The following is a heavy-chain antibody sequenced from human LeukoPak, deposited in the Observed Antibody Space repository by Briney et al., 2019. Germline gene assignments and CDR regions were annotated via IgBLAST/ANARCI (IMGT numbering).Heavy chain of an antibody. D-gene: IGHD3-3*01. CDR3: ARAGGVFGVVPKLDY. CDR1: GFTFSDYY. J-gene: IGHJ4*02. CDR2: ISSRSSSI. V-gene: IGHV3-21*01. Sequence: GGSLRLSCAASGFTFSDYYMDWVRQAPGKGLEWVSSISSRSSSIYYADSVKGRFTISRDNAKNSLYLQMNSLRAEDTAVYFCARAGGVFGVVPKLDYWGQGTLVTVSS.